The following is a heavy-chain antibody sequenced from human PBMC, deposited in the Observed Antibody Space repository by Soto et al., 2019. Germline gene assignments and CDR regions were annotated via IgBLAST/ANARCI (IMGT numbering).Heavy chain of an antibody. D-gene: IGHD2-8*01. V-gene: IGHV3-21*01. Sequence: GGSLRLSCAASGFTFSSYSMNWVRQAPGKGLEWVSSISSSSSYIYYADSVKGRFTISRDNAKNSLYLQMNSLRAEDTAVYYCAREGTVYAIRVDWFDPWGQGTLVTVSS. J-gene: IGHJ5*02. CDR2: ISSSSSYI. CDR3: AREGTVYAIRVDWFDP. CDR1: GFTFSSYS.